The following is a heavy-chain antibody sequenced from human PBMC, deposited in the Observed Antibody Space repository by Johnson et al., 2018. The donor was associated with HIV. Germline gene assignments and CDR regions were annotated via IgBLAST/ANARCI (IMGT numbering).Heavy chain of an antibody. J-gene: IGHJ3*02. V-gene: IGHV3-7*01. CDR3: ARLNDYLWGQRGAFDI. CDR1: GFTFTSYW. D-gene: IGHD3-16*01. CDR2: IKQDESEK. Sequence: MLLVESGGGVVQPGRSLRLSCVASGFTFTSYWMSWVRQAPGKGLEWVANIKQDESEKYYMDSVRGRFTVSRDSAKNSLYLQMNSLRAEDTAVYYCARLNDYLWGQRGAFDIWGRGTMVSVSS.